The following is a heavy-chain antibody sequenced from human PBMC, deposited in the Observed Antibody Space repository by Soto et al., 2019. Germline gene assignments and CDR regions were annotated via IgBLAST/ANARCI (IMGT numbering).Heavy chain of an antibody. D-gene: IGHD2-2*01. CDR2: IIPIFGTA. CDR3: ARDTDIVVVPAAMPTDYYYYGMDV. J-gene: IGHJ6*02. CDR1: GGTFSSYA. Sequence: GASVKVSCKASGGTFSSYAISWVRQAPGQGLEWMGGIIPIFGTANYAQKFQGRVTITADESTSTAYMELSSLRSEDTAVYYCARDTDIVVVPAAMPTDYYYYGMDVWGQGTTVTVSS. V-gene: IGHV1-69*13.